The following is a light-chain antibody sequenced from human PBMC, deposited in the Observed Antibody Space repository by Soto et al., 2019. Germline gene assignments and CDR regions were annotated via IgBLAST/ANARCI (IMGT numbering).Light chain of an antibody. CDR2: LNSDGSH. V-gene: IGLV4-69*02. Sequence: QSVLTQSPSASASLGASVKLTCTLSSGHSNYAIAWHQQQSEKGPRYLMKLNSDGSHSKGDGIPDRFSGSSSGAERYLTISSLQSEDEAEYYCHTSGSGIVVFGGGTMLTVL. CDR1: SGHSNYA. CDR3: HTSGSGIVV. J-gene: IGLJ2*01.